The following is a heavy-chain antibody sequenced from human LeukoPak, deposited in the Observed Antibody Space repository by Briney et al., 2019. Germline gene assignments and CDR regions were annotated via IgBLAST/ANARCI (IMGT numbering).Heavy chain of an antibody. V-gene: IGHV1-46*01. CDR2: INPSGGST. CDR1: GYTFTSYY. Sequence: ASVTVSCKASGYTFTSYYMHWVRQAPGQGLEWMGIINPSGGSTNYAQKLQGRVTMTTDTSTSTAYMELRSLRSDDTAVYYCARVVAAAGRDYYYYMDVWGKGTTVTISS. D-gene: IGHD6-13*01. J-gene: IGHJ6*03. CDR3: ARVVAAAGRDYYYYMDV.